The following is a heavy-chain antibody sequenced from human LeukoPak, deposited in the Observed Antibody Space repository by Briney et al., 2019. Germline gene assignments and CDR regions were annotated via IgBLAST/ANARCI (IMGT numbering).Heavy chain of an antibody. D-gene: IGHD4-17*01. J-gene: IGHJ5*02. CDR3: ARLSRETTVTTWFDP. CDR1: GSNFTTYW. V-gene: IGHV5-51*01. CDR2: IYPGDSDT. Sequence: KRGEALQISCKCSGSNFTTYWIGWVRQLPGKGLEWMGIIYPGDSDTIYSPSFQGQVTISADKSITTAYLQWSSLKAPHTAMYYCARLSRETTVTTWFDPWGHGTLVTVSS.